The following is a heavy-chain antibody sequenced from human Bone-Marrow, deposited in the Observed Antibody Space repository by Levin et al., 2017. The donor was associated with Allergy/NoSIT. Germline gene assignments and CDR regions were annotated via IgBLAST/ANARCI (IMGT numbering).Heavy chain of an antibody. CDR3: ATAPRSDPSY. CDR1: GFTFTNFW. J-gene: IGHJ4*02. D-gene: IGHD6-19*01. CDR2: IKPDGSEA. Sequence: PGGSLRLSCATSGFTFTNFWMNWVRQFPGKELEWVANIKPDGSEANYVDSMKGRFTISRDNARNSLYLQMNSLRPDDTAVYYCATAPRSDPSYWGQGTLVTVSS. V-gene: IGHV3-7*01.